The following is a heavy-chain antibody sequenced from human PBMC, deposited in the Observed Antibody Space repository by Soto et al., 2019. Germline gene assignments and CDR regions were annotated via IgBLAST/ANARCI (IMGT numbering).Heavy chain of an antibody. V-gene: IGHV3-23*01. CDR2: ISGSGGST. D-gene: IGHD6-13*01. CDR3: AKAEQQLVFDY. CDR1: GFTFSSYA. J-gene: IGHJ4*02. Sequence: GGSLRLSCAASGFTFSSYAMSWVRQAPGKGLEWVSAISGSGGSTYYADSVKGRFTISRDKSKNMLYLQMNSLRAEDTAVYYCAKAEQQLVFDYWGQGTLVTVSS.